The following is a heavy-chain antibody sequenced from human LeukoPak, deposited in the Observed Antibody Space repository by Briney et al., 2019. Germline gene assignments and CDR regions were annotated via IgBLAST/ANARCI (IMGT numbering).Heavy chain of an antibody. D-gene: IGHD3-10*01. V-gene: IGHV4-39*07. CDR1: GGSISSSSYY. CDR3: AKSGERRRPYYFDY. J-gene: IGHJ4*02. Sequence: PSETLSLTCTVSGGSISSSSYYWGWIRQPPGKGLEWIGSIYYSGSTYYNPSLKSRVTISVDTSKNQFSLKLSSVTAADTAVYYCAKSGERRRPYYFDYWGQGTLVTVSS. CDR2: IYYSGST.